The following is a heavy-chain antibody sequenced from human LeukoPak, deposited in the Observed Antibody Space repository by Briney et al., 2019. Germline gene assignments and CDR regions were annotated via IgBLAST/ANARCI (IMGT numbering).Heavy chain of an antibody. Sequence: SETLSLTCSVSGDSLTSHFGGWIRQTPGKGLEWIGYVFHSGTTNYSPSLKSRVTISLDTSKKQFYLRLASVTAADTAVYYCARRMATVTDAFDIWGRGTMVSVSS. CDR3: ARRMATVTDAFDI. CDR2: VFHSGTT. V-gene: IGHV4-59*08. CDR1: GDSLTSHF. D-gene: IGHD5-24*01. J-gene: IGHJ3*02.